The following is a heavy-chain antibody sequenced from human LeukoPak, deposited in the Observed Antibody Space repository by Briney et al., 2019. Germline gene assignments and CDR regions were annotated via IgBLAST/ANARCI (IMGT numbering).Heavy chain of an antibody. Sequence: GGSLRLSCAASGFTFSSYSMNWVRQAPGKGLEWVSYISNSGSTTYYADSVKSRFTISRDNAKNSLYLQMNSLRVVDTAVYYRARGGTAVARGEYWGRGTLVTVSS. CDR2: ISNSGSTT. J-gene: IGHJ4*02. D-gene: IGHD6-19*01. CDR1: GFTFSSYS. V-gene: IGHV3-48*01. CDR3: ARGGTAVARGEY.